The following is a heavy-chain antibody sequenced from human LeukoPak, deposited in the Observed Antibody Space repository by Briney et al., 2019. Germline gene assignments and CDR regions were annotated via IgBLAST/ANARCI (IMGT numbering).Heavy chain of an antibody. CDR3: ARLGIITAAGSNDY. CDR1: GFTFSDYY. CDR2: ISSSGSTI. D-gene: IGHD6-13*01. J-gene: IGHJ4*02. Sequence: GGSLRLSCAASGFTFSDYYMSWIRQAPGRGLEWVSYISSSGSTIYYADSVKGRFTVSRDNAKNSLYLQMNSLRAEDTAVYYCARLGIITAAGSNDYWGQGTLVTVSS. V-gene: IGHV3-11*01.